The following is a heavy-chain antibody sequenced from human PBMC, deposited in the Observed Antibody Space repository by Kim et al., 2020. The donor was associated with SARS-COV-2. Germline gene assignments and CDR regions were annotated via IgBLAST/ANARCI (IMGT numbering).Heavy chain of an antibody. Sequence: SETLSLTCTVSGGSISSYYWSWIRQPPGKGLEWIGYIYYSGSTNYNPSLKSRVTISVDTSKNQFSLNLSSVTAADTAVYYCARRGTAMAGTFDYWGQGTLVTVSS. V-gene: IGHV4-59*08. CDR2: IYYSGST. J-gene: IGHJ4*02. D-gene: IGHD5-18*01. CDR1: GGSISSYY. CDR3: ARRGTAMAGTFDY.